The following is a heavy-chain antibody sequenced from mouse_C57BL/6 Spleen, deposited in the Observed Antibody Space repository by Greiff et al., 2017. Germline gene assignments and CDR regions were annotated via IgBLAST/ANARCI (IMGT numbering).Heavy chain of an antibody. J-gene: IGHJ1*03. D-gene: IGHD2-3*01. CDR3: ARDDGYYSGYFDV. CDR1: GYAFSSSW. CDR2: IYPGDGDT. Sequence: QVQLQQSGPELVKPGASVKISCKASGYAFSSSWMNWVKQRPGKGLEWIGRIYPGDGDTNYNGKFKGKATLTADKSSSTAYMQLSSLTSEDSAVYFWARDDGYYSGYFDVWGTGTTVTVSS. V-gene: IGHV1-82*01.